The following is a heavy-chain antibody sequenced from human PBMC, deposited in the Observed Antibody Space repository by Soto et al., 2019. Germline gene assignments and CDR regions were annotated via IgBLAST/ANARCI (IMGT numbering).Heavy chain of an antibody. CDR2: ISTSSSII. D-gene: IGHD2-15*01. J-gene: IGHJ4*02. CDR1: GFTFSNDK. Sequence: EVQLVESGGGLVQPGGSLRLSCAASGFTFSNDKMSWVRQAPGKGLEWVSYISTSSSIINYADSVKGRFTIYRDNAKNSLYLQMNSLRDEDTGVYYCVRDLLVAAPTNKYWGQGTLVTVSS. CDR3: VRDLLVAAPTNKY. V-gene: IGHV3-48*02.